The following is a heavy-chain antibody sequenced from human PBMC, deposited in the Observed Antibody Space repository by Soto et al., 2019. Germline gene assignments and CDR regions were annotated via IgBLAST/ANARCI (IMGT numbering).Heavy chain of an antibody. Sequence: SETLSLTCTVSGDSISYYYWSWIRQPPGKGLEWIGYVHYSDFGDYNASLKSRLTISMDTSKNQFSLKLSSVTAADTAVYYCGRGNFMVPKYYFDYGGQGTLVTVSS. CDR3: GRGNFMVPKYYFDY. CDR2: VHYSDFG. D-gene: IGHD3-10*01. CDR1: GDSISYYY. J-gene: IGHJ4*02. V-gene: IGHV4-59*01.